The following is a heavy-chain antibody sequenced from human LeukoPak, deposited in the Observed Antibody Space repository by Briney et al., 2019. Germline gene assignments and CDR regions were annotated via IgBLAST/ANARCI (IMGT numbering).Heavy chain of an antibody. Sequence: GASVKVSCKASGGTFSSYAISWVRQAPGQGLEWMGRIIPILGIANYAQKFQGRVTITADKSTSTAYMELSSLRSEDTAVYYCARDMAMVPLSFDPWGQGTLVTVSS. J-gene: IGHJ5*02. CDR2: IIPILGIA. V-gene: IGHV1-69*04. CDR3: ARDMAMVPLSFDP. CDR1: GGTFSSYA. D-gene: IGHD3-10*01.